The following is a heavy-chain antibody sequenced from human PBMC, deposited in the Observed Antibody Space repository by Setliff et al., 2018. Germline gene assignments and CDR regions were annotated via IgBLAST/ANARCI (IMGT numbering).Heavy chain of an antibody. CDR1: GYGFTSHY. Sequence: ASVKVSCKTSGYGFTSHYFHWLRQAPGQGLEWMGIVNPSGGKTTLSQKFQGRVSMTADASTATVYMELHSLGSEDTAVYYCAGGQPLVRKYYYYMDVWGKGTTVTVSS. J-gene: IGHJ6*03. CDR3: AGGQPLVRKYYYYMDV. D-gene: IGHD3-10*01. CDR2: VNPSGGKT. V-gene: IGHV1-46*01.